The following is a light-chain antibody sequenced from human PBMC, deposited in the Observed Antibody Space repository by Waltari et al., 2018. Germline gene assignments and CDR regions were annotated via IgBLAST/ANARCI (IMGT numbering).Light chain of an antibody. J-gene: IGLJ3*02. Sequence: QTVVTQEPSLSVSPGATVTLTCALRSGPLSTPSYAPWYQQTPGQAPRTLVYKANARSSGVPDRFSGSILGNTAALTITGAQADDESDYYCALYMGSGIWVFGGGTRLTVL. CDR3: ALYMGSGIWV. CDR1: SGPLSTPSY. CDR2: KAN. V-gene: IGLV8-61*01.